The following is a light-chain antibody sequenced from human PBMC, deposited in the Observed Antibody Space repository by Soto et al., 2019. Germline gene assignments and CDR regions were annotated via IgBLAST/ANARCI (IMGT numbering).Light chain of an antibody. CDR3: QQYYNWPRT. J-gene: IGKJ5*01. Sequence: EIVITQSPSTLSVSPGERATLSCRASQSVSNNVAWYLQKPGQAPRLLVYLASTRAPGIPARFSGSGSGTEFTLTISSLQAEDSAVYYCQQYYNWPRTFGQGTRLEIK. V-gene: IGKV3D-15*01. CDR2: LAS. CDR1: QSVSNN.